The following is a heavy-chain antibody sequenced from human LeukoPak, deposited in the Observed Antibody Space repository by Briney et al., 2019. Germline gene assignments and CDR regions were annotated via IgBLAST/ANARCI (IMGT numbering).Heavy chain of an antibody. CDR2: IYYSGST. V-gene: IGHV4-59*01. Sequence: SETLSLTCTVSGGSISSYYWSWIRQPPGKGLEWIGYIYYSGSTNYNPSLKSRVTISVDTSKNQFSLKLSSVTAADTAVYYCARGKRGYSYGLNAFDIWGQGTMVTVSS. CDR3: ARGKRGYSYGLNAFDI. D-gene: IGHD5-18*01. CDR1: GGSISSYY. J-gene: IGHJ3*02.